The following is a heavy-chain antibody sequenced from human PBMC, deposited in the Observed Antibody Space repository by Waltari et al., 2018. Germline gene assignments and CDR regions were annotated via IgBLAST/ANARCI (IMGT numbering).Heavy chain of an antibody. D-gene: IGHD1-7*01. CDR3: ARGITGTTGDYFDY. CDR1: GSPFTGSY. J-gene: IGHJ4*02. CDR2: INPNSGGT. V-gene: IGHV1-2*02. Sequence: HVQVVQSGAEVTRPGASLKVSCKASGSPFTGSYMHWVRQAPGQGLEWMGWINPNSGGTNYAQKFQGRVTMTRDTSISTAYMELSRLRSDDTAVYYCARGITGTTGDYFDYWGQGTLVTVSS.